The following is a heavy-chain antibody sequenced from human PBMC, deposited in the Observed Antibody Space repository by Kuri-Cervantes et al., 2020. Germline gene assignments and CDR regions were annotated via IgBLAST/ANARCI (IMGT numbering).Heavy chain of an antibody. CDR1: GVSVRSYH. CDR3: ARGLGYSYGSYYYYMDV. V-gene: IGHV4-59*02. Sequence: GSLRLSCNVSGVSVRSYHWSWIRQPPGKGLEWIGFIYYSGSTNYNPSLKSRVTISVDTSKNQFSLKLSSVTAADTAVYYCARGLGYSYGSYYYYMDVWGKGTTVTVSS. J-gene: IGHJ6*03. CDR2: IYYSGST. D-gene: IGHD5-18*01.